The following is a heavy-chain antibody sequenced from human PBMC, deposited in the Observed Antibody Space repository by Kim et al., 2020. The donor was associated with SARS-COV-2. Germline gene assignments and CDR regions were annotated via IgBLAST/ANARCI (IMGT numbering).Heavy chain of an antibody. D-gene: IGHD3-9*01. J-gene: IGHJ6*02. CDR1: GYSFTSYW. CDR3: ARLPKVDFDWTYYYGMDV. V-gene: IGHV5-51*01. Sequence: GESLKISCKGSGYSFTSYWIGWVRQMPGKGLEWMGSIYPGDSDTRYSPSFQGQVTISADKSISPAYLQWSSLKASDTAMYYCARLPKVDFDWTYYYGMDVCGQGATVTASS. CDR2: IYPGDSDT.